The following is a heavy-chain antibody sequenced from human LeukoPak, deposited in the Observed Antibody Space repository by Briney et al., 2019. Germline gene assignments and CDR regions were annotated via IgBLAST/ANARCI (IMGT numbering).Heavy chain of an antibody. Sequence: GGSLRLSCAASGFTFSSYAMSWVRQAPGKGLEWVSAISGSGSSTYYADSVKGRFSISRDNSKNTLFLQMNSLRAEDTAVYYCARRMENFWFDPWGQGTLVTASS. D-gene: IGHD2-8*01. CDR2: ISGSGSST. V-gene: IGHV3-23*01. CDR3: ARRMENFWFDP. J-gene: IGHJ5*02. CDR1: GFTFSSYA.